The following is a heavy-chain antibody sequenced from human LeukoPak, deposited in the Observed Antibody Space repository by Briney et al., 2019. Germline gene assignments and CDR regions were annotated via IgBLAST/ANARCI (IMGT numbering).Heavy chain of an antibody. CDR1: GGSFSGYY. Sequence: TSETLSLTCAVYGGSFSGYYWSWIRQPPGKGLEWIGEIKHSGSTNYNPSLKSRVTLSVDTSKNQFSLKLSSVTAADTAVYYCARGCAYYDFWSGYYGNWFDPWGQGTLVTVSS. J-gene: IGHJ5*02. V-gene: IGHV4-34*01. CDR3: ARGCAYYDFWSGYYGNWFDP. D-gene: IGHD3-3*01. CDR2: IKHSGST.